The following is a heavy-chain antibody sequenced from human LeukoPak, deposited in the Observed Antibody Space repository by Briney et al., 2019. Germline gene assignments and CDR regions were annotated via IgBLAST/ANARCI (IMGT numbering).Heavy chain of an antibody. J-gene: IGHJ5*01. CDR2: TYYRSKWYN. V-gene: IGHV6-1*01. CDR3: ARVQLRYFDWLFDF. D-gene: IGHD3-9*01. CDR1: GDSVSRNSAT. Sequence: SQTLSLTCAILGDSVSRNSATWNWIRQSPSRGLEWLGSTYYRSKWYNDYAVSVKSRITINPDTSKNRFSLQLNSVTPEDTAVYYCARVQLRYFDWLFDFWGQGTLVTVSS.